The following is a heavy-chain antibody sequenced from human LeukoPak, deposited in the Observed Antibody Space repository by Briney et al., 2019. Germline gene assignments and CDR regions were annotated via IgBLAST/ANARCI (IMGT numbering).Heavy chain of an antibody. CDR2: FIPIFGTA. Sequence: GASVKVSCKASGGTFSSYVISWVRQAPGQGIEWMGGFIPIFGTANYAQKFQGRVTITADESTSTAYMELSSLRSEDTAVYYCATVCGRDGDYGGGTADYWGQGTLVTVSS. CDR1: GGTFSSYV. J-gene: IGHJ4*02. V-gene: IGHV1-69*13. D-gene: IGHD4-23*01. CDR3: ATVCGRDGDYGGGTADY.